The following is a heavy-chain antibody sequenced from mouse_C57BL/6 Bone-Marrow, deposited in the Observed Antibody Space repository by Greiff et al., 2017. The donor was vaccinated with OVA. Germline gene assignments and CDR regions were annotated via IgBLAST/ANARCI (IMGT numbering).Heavy chain of an antibody. CDR1: GYTFTSYW. Sequence: QVHVKQPGAELVMPGASVKLSCKASGYTFTSYWMHWVKQRPGQGLEWIGEIDPSDSYTNYNQKFKGKSTLTVDKSSSTAYMQLSSLTSEDSAAYYCARDGSSHFAYWGQGTLVTVSA. D-gene: IGHD1-1*01. J-gene: IGHJ3*01. CDR3: ARDGSSHFAY. CDR2: IDPSDSYT. V-gene: IGHV1-69*01.